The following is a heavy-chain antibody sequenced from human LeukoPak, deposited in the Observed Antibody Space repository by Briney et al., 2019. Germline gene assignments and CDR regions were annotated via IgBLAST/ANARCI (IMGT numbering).Heavy chain of an antibody. J-gene: IGHJ3*02. Sequence: GGSLRLSCAASGFTFSSYSMNWVRRAPGKGLEWVSSISSSSSYIYYADSVKGRFTISRDNAKNSLYLQMNSLRAEDTALYYCAKGLGKWELLRGNAFDIWGQGTMVTVSS. D-gene: IGHD1-26*01. CDR1: GFTFSSYS. CDR2: ISSSSSYI. CDR3: AKGLGKWELLRGNAFDI. V-gene: IGHV3-21*04.